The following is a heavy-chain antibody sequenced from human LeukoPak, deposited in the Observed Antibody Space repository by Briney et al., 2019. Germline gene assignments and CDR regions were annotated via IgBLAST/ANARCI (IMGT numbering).Heavy chain of an antibody. CDR2: MSYDGSNK. Sequence: GGSLRLSCAASGFTFSSYGMHWVRQAPGKGLEWVAVMSYDGSNKYYADSGKGRFTISRDNSKNTLYLQMNSLRAEDTAVYYCAKDPTAGWGYGGNRHDFDYWGQGTLVTVSS. CDR3: AKDPTAGWGYGGNRHDFDY. V-gene: IGHV3-30*18. J-gene: IGHJ4*02. CDR1: GFTFSSYG. D-gene: IGHD4-23*01.